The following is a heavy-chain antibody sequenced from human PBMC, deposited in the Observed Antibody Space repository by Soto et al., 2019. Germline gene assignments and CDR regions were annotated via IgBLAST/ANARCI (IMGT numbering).Heavy chain of an antibody. V-gene: IGHV1-69*13. CDR2: IIPIFGTA. CDR3: ARGASYYDFWSGYSRTYYYYYGMDV. J-gene: IGHJ6*02. Sequence: VKVSCKASGGTFSSYAISWVRQAPGQGLEWMGGIIPIFGTANYAQKFQGRVTITADESTSTAYMELSSLRSEDTAVYYCARGASYYDFWSGYSRTYYYYYGMDVWGQGTTVTVSS. CDR1: GGTFSSYA. D-gene: IGHD3-3*01.